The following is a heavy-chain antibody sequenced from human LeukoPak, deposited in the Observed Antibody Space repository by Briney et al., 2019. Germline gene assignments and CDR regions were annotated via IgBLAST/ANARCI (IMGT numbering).Heavy chain of an antibody. CDR2: INHSGST. CDR1: GGSFSGYY. CDR3: ARRGTGLYYYYGMDV. V-gene: IGHV4-34*01. Sequence: SETLSLTCAVYGGSFSGYYWSWIRQPPGKGLEWSGEINHSGSTNYNPSLKSRVTISVDTSKNQFSLKLSSVTAADTAVYYCARRGTGLYYYYGMDVWGQGTTVTVSS. J-gene: IGHJ6*02. D-gene: IGHD3-10*01.